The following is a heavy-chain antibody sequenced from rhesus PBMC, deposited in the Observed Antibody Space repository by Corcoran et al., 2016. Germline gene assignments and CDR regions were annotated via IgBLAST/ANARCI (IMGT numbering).Heavy chain of an antibody. V-gene: IGHV4-169*02. J-gene: IGHJ4*01. D-gene: IGHD6S26*01. CDR2: IYGSGSSA. CDR3: ASVLHGSGWSVADY. Sequence: QLQLQESGPGLVKPSETLSVTCAVSGGSISSSYWRWIRPAPGKGLEWIGHIYGSGSSASSNPSLNGRVTLSVSTSKNQRSLKLSSVTAADTAVYYCASVLHGSGWSVADYWGQGVLVTVSS. CDR1: GGSISSSY.